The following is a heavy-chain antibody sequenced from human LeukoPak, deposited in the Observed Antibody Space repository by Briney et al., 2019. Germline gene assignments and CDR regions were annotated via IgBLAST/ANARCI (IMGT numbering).Heavy chain of an antibody. D-gene: IGHD3-22*01. J-gene: IGHJ4*02. Sequence: GGSLRLSCAASGFTFSSYWVSWVRQAPGKGLEWVANIKQDGSEKYYVDSVKGRFTISRDNAKNSLYLQMNSLSAEDTAVYYCARDRYYYDSSGYSDYWGQGTLVTVSS. V-gene: IGHV3-7*01. CDR2: IKQDGSEK. CDR3: ARDRYYYDSSGYSDY. CDR1: GFTFSSYW.